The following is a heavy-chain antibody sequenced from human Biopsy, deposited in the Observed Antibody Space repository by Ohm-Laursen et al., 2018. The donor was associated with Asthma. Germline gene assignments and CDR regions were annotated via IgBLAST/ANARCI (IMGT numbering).Heavy chain of an antibody. Sequence: SVNLSCKASGGTFSSYAISWVRQAPGQGLEWMGGIIPIFGTANYTQKFQGRVTITADESTSTAYMELSSLRSEDTAVYYCARSSHINWGGYFDYWGQGTLVTVSS. CDR3: ARSSHINWGGYFDY. CDR1: GGTFSSYA. V-gene: IGHV1-69*13. D-gene: IGHD7-27*01. J-gene: IGHJ4*02. CDR2: IIPIFGTA.